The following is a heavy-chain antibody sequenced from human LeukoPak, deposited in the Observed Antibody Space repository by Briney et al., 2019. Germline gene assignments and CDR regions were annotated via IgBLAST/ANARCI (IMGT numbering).Heavy chain of an antibody. Sequence: PSETLSLTCTVSGDSISSTSHYWGWIRQPPGKGLEWIGCIYFSGSNYYNPSLKSRLTISVDTSKNQFSLKLGSVTAADTAVYYCARQGYDMSWFDPWGQGTLVTVSS. CDR3: ARQGYDMSWFDP. V-gene: IGHV4-39*01. J-gene: IGHJ5*02. CDR2: IYFSGSN. D-gene: IGHD3-9*01. CDR1: GDSISSTSHY.